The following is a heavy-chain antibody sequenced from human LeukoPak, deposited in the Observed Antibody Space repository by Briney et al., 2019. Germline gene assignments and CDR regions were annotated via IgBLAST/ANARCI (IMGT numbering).Heavy chain of an antibody. CDR1: GFTFSSYA. CDR2: ISGSGGST. V-gene: IGHV3-23*01. J-gene: IGHJ4*02. CDR3: AKGFGDFISCGY. Sequence: PGGSLRLSCAASGFTFSSYAMSWVRQAPGKGLEWVSAISGSGGSTYYADSVKGRFTISRDNSKNTLYPQMNSLRAEDTAVYYCAKGFGDFISCGYWGQGTLVTVSS. D-gene: IGHD4-17*01.